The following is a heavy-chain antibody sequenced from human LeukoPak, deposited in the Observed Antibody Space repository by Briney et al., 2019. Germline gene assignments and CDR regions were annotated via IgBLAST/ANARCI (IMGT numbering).Heavy chain of an antibody. V-gene: IGHV1-69*05. CDR2: TIPIFGTA. CDR3: ARVASSSPTWYFDY. D-gene: IGHD6-13*01. Sequence: GASVKVSCKASGGTFSSYAISWVRQAPGQGLEWMGGTIPIFGTANYAQKFQGRVTITTDESTSTAYMELSSLRSEDTAVYYCARVASSSPTWYFDYWGQGTLVTVSS. J-gene: IGHJ4*02. CDR1: GGTFSSYA.